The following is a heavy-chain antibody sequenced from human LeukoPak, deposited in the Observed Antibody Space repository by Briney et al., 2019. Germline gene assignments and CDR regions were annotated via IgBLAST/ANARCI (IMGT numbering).Heavy chain of an antibody. CDR1: GYTLTELS. V-gene: IGHV1-46*01. CDR2: INPSGGST. D-gene: IGHD3-22*01. Sequence: APVKVSCKVSGYTLTELSMHWVRQAPGQGLEWMGIINPSGGSTSYAQKFQGRVTMTRDTSTSTVYMELSSLRSEDTAVYYCARDQSAYYYDSSGYYRYWGQGTLVTVSS. CDR3: ARDQSAYYYDSSGYYRY. J-gene: IGHJ4*02.